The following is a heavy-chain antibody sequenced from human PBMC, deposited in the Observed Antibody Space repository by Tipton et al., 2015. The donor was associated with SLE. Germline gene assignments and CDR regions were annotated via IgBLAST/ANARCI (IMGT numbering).Heavy chain of an antibody. V-gene: IGHV4-59*12. Sequence: LRLSCTVSGGSISSYYWSWIRQPPGKGLEWIGSIYHSGNTYYNPSLKNRVTISIDTSKNQFSLKLTSVTAADSAVYFCARDREFLWYETVGDAFEHWGQGKMVTVSS. CDR1: GGSISSYY. CDR2: IYHSGNT. CDR3: ARDREFLWYETVGDAFEH. D-gene: IGHD6-13*01. J-gene: IGHJ3*01.